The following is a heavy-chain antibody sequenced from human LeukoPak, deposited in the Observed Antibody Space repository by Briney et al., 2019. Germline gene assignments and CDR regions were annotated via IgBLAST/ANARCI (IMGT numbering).Heavy chain of an antibody. CDR3: ARKTVLKYSYGYDFDY. D-gene: IGHD5-18*01. V-gene: IGHV3-21*01. Sequence: GGSLRLSCAASGFTFSLYSMNWVRQAPGKGLEWVSSISSSSSYIYYADSVKGRFTISRDNAKNSLYLQMNSLRAEDTAVYYCARKTVLKYSYGYDFDYWGQGTLVTVSS. CDR2: ISSSSSYI. J-gene: IGHJ4*02. CDR1: GFTFSLYS.